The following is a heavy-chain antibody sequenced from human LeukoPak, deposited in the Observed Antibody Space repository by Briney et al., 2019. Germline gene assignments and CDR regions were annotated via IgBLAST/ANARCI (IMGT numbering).Heavy chain of an antibody. CDR2: INPSGGST. CDR1: GYTFTSYY. J-gene: IGHJ4*02. V-gene: IGHV1-46*01. Sequence: GASVKVSCKASGYTFTSYYMHWVRQAPGQGLEWMGIINPSGGSTSYAQKFQGRVTMTRDTSTSTVYMELSSLRSEDTAVYYCAREFRNPVLRFLEWFDYWGQGTLVTVSS. D-gene: IGHD3-3*01. CDR3: AREFRNPVLRFLEWFDY.